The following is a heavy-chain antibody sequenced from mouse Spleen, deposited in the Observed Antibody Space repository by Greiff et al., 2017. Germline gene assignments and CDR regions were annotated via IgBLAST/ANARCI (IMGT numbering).Heavy chain of an antibody. CDR3: ATPTGTNAMDY. Sequence: VKLMESGPGLVAPSQSLSITCTVSGFSLTNYAVHWVRQSPGKGLEWLGVIWSDGSTDYNAAFISRLSISKDNSKSQVFFKMNSLQADDTAIYYCATPTGTNAMDYWGQGTSVTVSS. CDR2: IWSDGST. CDR1: GFSLTNYA. D-gene: IGHD4-1*02. J-gene: IGHJ4*01. V-gene: IGHV2-4-1*01.